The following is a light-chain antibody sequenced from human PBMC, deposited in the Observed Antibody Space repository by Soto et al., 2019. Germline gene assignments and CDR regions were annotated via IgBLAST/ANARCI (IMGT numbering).Light chain of an antibody. CDR2: DAS. J-gene: IGKJ1*01. V-gene: IGKV1-5*01. Sequence: DIQMTQSPATLSASVGDRVTITCRASQRITNWLAWYQQKPGKAPKLLIYDASSLQSGVPSRFSGSASGTEFTLTISSLQPDDFATYYCQQYNSYSTFGQGTKVDIK. CDR1: QRITNW. CDR3: QQYNSYST.